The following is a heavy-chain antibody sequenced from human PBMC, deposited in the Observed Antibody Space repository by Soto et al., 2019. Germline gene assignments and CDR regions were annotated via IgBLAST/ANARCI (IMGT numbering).Heavy chain of an antibody. D-gene: IGHD3-22*01. J-gene: IGHJ4*02. Sequence: SETLSLTCTVSGGSISSGGHYWSWIRQHPGKGLEWIGYIYYSGTTYYNPSLKSRVTISVDTSNNQFSLKLSSVTAADTAVYYCARAYYDSSGYSRYFAYWGQGTLVTVSS. CDR1: GGSISSGGHY. CDR3: ARAYYDSSGYSRYFAY. V-gene: IGHV4-31*03. CDR2: IYYSGTT.